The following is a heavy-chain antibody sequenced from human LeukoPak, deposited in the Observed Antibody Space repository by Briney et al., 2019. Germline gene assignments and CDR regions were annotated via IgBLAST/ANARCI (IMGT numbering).Heavy chain of an antibody. J-gene: IGHJ4*02. CDR3: ARVDIVTVPSANFDC. D-gene: IGHD2-2*01. CDR1: GGSISSNSYY. Sequence: SETLSLTCIVSGGSISSNSYYWGWVCQPPGKGLEWIGSIFYSGNTYYNPSLRSRVSISVDTSKNQFSLKLYSVTAVDTAVYYCARVDIVTVPSANFDCWGQGTLVTVSS. CDR2: IFYSGNT. V-gene: IGHV4-39*01.